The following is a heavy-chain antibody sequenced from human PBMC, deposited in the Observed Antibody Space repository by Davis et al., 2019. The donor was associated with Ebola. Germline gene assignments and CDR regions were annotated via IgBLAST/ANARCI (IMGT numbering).Heavy chain of an antibody. CDR3: TMGGITGGFDY. V-gene: IGHV1-8*01. CDR2: MNPNSGNT. J-gene: IGHJ4*02. D-gene: IGHD3-16*01. CDR1: GYTFTSYD. Sequence: ASVKVSCKASGYTFTSYDINWVRQATGQGLEWMGWMNPNSGNTGYAQKFQGRVTMTEDTSTDTAYMDLTSLTSDDTAIYFCTMGGITGGFDYWGQGTLITVSS.